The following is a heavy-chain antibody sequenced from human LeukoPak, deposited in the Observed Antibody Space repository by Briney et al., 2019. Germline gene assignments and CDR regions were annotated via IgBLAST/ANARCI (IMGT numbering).Heavy chain of an antibody. CDR1: GFTFSSYW. J-gene: IGHJ6*03. CDR2: IKQDGSEK. Sequence: GGSLRLSCAASGFTFSSYWMSWVRQAPGKGLEWVANIKQDGSEKYYVDSVKGRFTISRDNAKNSLYLQMNSLRAEDTAVYYCARVPLRFRDSYYYCYMDVWGKGTTVTVSS. CDR3: ARVPLRFRDSYYYCYMDV. D-gene: IGHD3-3*01. V-gene: IGHV3-7*01.